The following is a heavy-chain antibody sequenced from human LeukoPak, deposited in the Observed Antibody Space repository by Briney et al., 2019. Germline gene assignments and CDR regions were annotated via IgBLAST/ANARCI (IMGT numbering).Heavy chain of an antibody. CDR2: ISGFNDNT. CDR1: GYDFNRFA. CDR3: ARCSAATCFPLDFDF. Sequence: ASVKVSCKASGYDFNRFAINWVRQAPGQGPEWMGWISGFNDNTAYAQKLQDRVTMTTDKSTSTAYMELRNLRSDDTAMYYCARCSAATCFPLDFDFWGRGTLVTVSS. V-gene: IGHV1-18*01. J-gene: IGHJ4*02. D-gene: IGHD2-15*01.